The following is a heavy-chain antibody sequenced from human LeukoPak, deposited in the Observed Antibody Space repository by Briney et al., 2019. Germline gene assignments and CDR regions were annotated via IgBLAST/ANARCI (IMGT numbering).Heavy chain of an antibody. CDR1: GFTFDDYA. D-gene: IGHD2-2*01. Sequence: GGSLRLSCAASGFTFDDYAMHWVRQAPGKGVEWVSGISWNSGSIGYADSVKGRFTISRDNAKNSLYLQMNSLRAEDMALYYCEKARYCSSTSCYWDYWGQGTLVTVSS. J-gene: IGHJ4*02. V-gene: IGHV3-9*03. CDR3: EKARYCSSTSCYWDY. CDR2: ISWNSGSI.